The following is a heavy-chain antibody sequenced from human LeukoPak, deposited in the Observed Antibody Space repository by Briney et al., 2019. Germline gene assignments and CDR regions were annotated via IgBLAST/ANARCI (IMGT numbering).Heavy chain of an antibody. D-gene: IGHD6-19*01. J-gene: IGHJ3*02. CDR2: ISAYNGNT. CDR3: ARDLLGIAVAGSGGDAFDI. CDR1: GYTFTSYG. V-gene: IGHV1-18*01. Sequence: ASVKVSCKASGYTFTSYGISWVRQAPGQGLEWMGWISAYNGNTNYAQKLQGRVTMTTDTSTSTAYMELRSLRSDDTAVYYCARDLLGIAVAGSGGDAFDIWGQGTMVTVSS.